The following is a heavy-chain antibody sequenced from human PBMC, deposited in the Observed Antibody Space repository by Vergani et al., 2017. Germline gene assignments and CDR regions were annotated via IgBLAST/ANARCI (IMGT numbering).Heavy chain of an antibody. CDR1: GYTFTSYY. CDR2: INPSGGST. V-gene: IGHV1-46*01. CDR3: ARDRYYLGSGSYPYFYYDGLDV. D-gene: IGHD3-10*01. J-gene: IGHJ6*02. Sequence: QVQLVQSGAEVKKPGASVKVSCKASGYTFTSYYMHWVRQAPGQGLEWMVIINPSGGSTSYAQKFQGRVTMTRDMSTSTVYMELSSLRAEDTGVLYCARDRYYLGSGSYPYFYYDGLDVWGQRIVVTVSS.